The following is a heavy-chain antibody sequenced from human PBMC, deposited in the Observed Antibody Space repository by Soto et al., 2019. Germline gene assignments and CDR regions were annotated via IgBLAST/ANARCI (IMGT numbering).Heavy chain of an antibody. V-gene: IGHV1-69*02. J-gene: IGHJ2*01. CDR3: ARGPYYDILTGYYPSYWYFDL. Sequence: QVQLVQSGAEVKKPGSSVKVSCKASGGTFSSYTISWVRQAPGQGLEWMGRIIPILGIANYAQKFQGRVMITADKSTSTAYMERSSLRSEDTAVYYCARGPYYDILTGYYPSYWYFDLWGRGTLVTVSS. CDR1: GGTFSSYT. CDR2: IIPILGIA. D-gene: IGHD3-9*01.